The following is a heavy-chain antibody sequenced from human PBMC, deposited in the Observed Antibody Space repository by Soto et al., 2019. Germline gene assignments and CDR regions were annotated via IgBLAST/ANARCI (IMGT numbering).Heavy chain of an antibody. J-gene: IGHJ4*02. D-gene: IGHD6-19*01. V-gene: IGHV4-59*01. CDR1: GGSISSYY. CDR3: ARSRYTSGWWTPPFDY. Sequence: QVQLQESGPGLVKPSESLSLTCAVSGGSISSYYWSWIRQPPGKGLEWIGYIYYSGSTNYNPSLMSPVTISVDTSKNQFSLKLTSVTAADTAVYYCARSRYTSGWWTPPFDYWGQGTLVTVSS. CDR2: IYYSGST.